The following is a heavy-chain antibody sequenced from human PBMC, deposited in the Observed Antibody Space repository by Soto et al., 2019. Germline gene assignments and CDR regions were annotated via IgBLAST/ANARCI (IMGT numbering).Heavy chain of an antibody. J-gene: IGHJ4*02. CDR3: AREDRYNWNYYFDY. CDR2: IYHSGST. V-gene: IGHV4-38-2*02. Sequence: LETLSLTCAVSGYSISSGYYWGWIRQPPGKGLEWIGSIYHSGSTYYNPSLKSRVTISVDTSKNQFSLKLSSVTAADTAVYYCAREDRYNWNYYFDYWGQGTLVTVSS. D-gene: IGHD1-1*01. CDR1: GYSISSGYY.